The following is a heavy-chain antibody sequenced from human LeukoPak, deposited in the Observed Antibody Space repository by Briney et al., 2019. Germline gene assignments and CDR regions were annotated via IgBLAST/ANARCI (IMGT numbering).Heavy chain of an antibody. CDR3: AKGALYYYDSSGYFDY. J-gene: IGHJ4*02. Sequence: GGSLRLSCAASGFTFNSYAMSWVRQAPGKGLEWDSAISGSGGSIYYADSVKGRFTISRDKPKNTLYLQMNSLRAEDTAVYYCAKGALYYYDSSGYFDYWGQGTLVTVSS. CDR1: GFTFNSYA. CDR2: ISGSGGSI. V-gene: IGHV3-23*01. D-gene: IGHD3-22*01.